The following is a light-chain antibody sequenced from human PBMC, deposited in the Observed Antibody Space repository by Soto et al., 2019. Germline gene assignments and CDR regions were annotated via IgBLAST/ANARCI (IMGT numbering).Light chain of an antibody. V-gene: IGKV4-1*01. Sequence: VLTQSPSSLAVSLGERATVNCRFSQSVLDNSTHKSYLAWYQKKPGHPPKLLVHWASVREAGVPDRFSGGGSGTDFTLTISSLQAEDVAVYYCHQYYTTPQTFGQGTQLEIK. J-gene: IGKJ2*01. CDR1: QSVLDNSTHKSY. CDR3: HQYYTTPQT. CDR2: WAS.